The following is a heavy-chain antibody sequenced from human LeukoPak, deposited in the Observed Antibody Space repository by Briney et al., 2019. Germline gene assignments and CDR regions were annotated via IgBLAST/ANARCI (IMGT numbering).Heavy chain of an antibody. CDR2: IGTAGDT. J-gene: IGHJ5*02. V-gene: IGHV3-13*01. CDR1: GFTFSSYD. Sequence: PGGSLRLSCAASGFTFSSYDMHWVRQATGKGLEWVSAIGTAGDTYYPGSVKGRFTISRENAKNSLYLQMNSLRAGDTAVYYCARGAPIRWFGETHWFDPWGQGTLVTVSS. D-gene: IGHD3-10*01. CDR3: ARGAPIRWFGETHWFDP.